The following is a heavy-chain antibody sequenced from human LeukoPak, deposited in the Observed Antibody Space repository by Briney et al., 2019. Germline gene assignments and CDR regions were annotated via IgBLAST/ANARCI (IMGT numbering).Heavy chain of an antibody. D-gene: IGHD3-22*01. CDR1: GFTFSSYA. V-gene: IGHV3-23*01. CDR3: AKVPYDSSVYSPDY. Sequence: GGSLRLSCAASGFTFSSYAMSWVRQAPGKGLEWVSAISGSGGSTYYADSVKGRFTISRDNSKNTLYLQMNSLRAEDTAVYYCAKVPYDSSVYSPDYGGQGPLVTVS. J-gene: IGHJ4*02. CDR2: ISGSGGST.